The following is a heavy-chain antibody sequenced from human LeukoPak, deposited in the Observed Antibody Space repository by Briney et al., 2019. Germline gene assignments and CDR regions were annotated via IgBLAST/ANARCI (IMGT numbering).Heavy chain of an antibody. V-gene: IGHV3-23*01. CDR1: GFTFSSYA. J-gene: IGHJ5*02. CDR2: ISGSGGST. CDR3: AKDPHYYDSSGYSWFDP. D-gene: IGHD3-22*01. Sequence: GGSLRLSCAASGFTFSSYAMSWVRQAPGKGLEWVSAISGSGGSTYYADSVKGRFTISRDNSKNTLYLQMNSLRAEDTAAYYCAKDPHYYDSSGYSWFDPWGQGTLVTVSS.